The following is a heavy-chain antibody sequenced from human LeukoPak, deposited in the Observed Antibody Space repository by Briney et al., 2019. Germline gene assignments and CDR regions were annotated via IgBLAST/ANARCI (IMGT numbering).Heavy chain of an antibody. V-gene: IGHV3-7*01. J-gene: IGHJ4*02. Sequence: GGSLRLSCATSGFTFSNYWMSWVRRAPGKGLEWVANIKQDGSDKYYVDSVKGRFTISRDNAKNSLYLQMNTLRAEDTAVYYCARGEGLGTTNGGYYFAYWGQGSLVIVSS. CDR1: GFTFSNYW. D-gene: IGHD1-26*01. CDR2: IKQDGSDK. CDR3: ARGEGLGTTNGGYYFAY.